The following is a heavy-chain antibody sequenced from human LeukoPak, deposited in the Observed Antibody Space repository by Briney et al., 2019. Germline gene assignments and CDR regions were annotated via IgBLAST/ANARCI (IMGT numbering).Heavy chain of an antibody. CDR1: GGTFSSYA. D-gene: IGHD6-19*01. CDR2: IIPIFGTA. CDR3: ARDLRRSSGWFDY. Sequence: WASVKVSCKASGGTFSSYAISWVRQAPGQGLEWMGGIIPIFGTANYAQTFQGRVTITADESTSTAYMELSSLRSEDTAVYYCARDLRRSSGWFDYWGQGTLVTVSS. V-gene: IGHV1-69*01. J-gene: IGHJ5*01.